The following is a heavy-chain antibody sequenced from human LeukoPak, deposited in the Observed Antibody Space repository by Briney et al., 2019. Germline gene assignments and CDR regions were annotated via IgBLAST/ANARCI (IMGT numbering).Heavy chain of an antibody. CDR3: ARSRESGITKGFDY. J-gene: IGHJ4*02. Sequence: GGSLRLACAVAAFTFSIYWTHWGRHAPGRGPWWVSGINSAGSSAIYADSVKGRLTIPRASPRNTSSRQRNRLRAEDKPVYDCARSRESGITKGFDYWGQGTLATV. D-gene: IGHD1-26*01. CDR1: AFTFSIYW. V-gene: IGHV3-74*01. CDR2: INSAGSSA.